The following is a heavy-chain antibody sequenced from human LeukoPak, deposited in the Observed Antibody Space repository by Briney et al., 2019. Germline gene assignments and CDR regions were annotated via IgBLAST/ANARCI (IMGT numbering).Heavy chain of an antibody. CDR1: GFIFSNYG. V-gene: IGHV3-30*18. CDR2: ISFDGRNG. CDR3: VKDRRGLRWDIFDY. J-gene: IGHJ4*02. Sequence: PGRSLRLSCAASGFIFSNYGMNWVRQAPGKGLEWVAIISFDGRNGYYAESAKGRFTISRGNSKNMVYLQINSLRPEDTAVYHCVKDRRGLRWDIFDYWGQGTLVTVSS. D-gene: IGHD4-23*01.